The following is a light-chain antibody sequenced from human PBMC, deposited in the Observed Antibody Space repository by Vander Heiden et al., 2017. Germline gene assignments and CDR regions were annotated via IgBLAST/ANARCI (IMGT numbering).Light chain of an antibody. J-gene: IGLJ2*01. CDR1: TLPKQY. Sequence: SELTQPPSVSVSPGQTVNITCSGDTLPKQYAFWYQQKAGQAPVVIIFNDFERPSGIPERFSASTSGTTVTLTINGVKPEDEADYYCQSSDNTDTYLIFGGGTKMNVL. CDR2: NDF. V-gene: IGLV3-25*03. CDR3: QSSDNTDTYLI.